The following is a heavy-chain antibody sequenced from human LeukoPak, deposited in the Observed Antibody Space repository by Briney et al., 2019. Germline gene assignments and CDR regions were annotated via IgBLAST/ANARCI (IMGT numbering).Heavy chain of an antibody. D-gene: IGHD1-14*01. CDR3: ATAPTDYYYYYMDV. CDR2: ISSSGSTI. Sequence: GGSLRLSCAASGFTFSSYSMNWVRQAPGKGLEWVSYISSSGSTIYYADSVKGRFTISRDNAKNSLYLQMNSLRAEDTAVYYCATAPTDYYYYYMDVWGKGTTVTISS. V-gene: IGHV3-48*04. J-gene: IGHJ6*03. CDR1: GFTFSSYS.